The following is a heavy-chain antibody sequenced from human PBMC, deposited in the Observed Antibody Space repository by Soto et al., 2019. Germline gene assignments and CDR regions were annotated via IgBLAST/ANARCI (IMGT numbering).Heavy chain of an antibody. CDR3: AKLRAPFDI. J-gene: IGHJ3*02. CDR2: ISNSDGST. Sequence: EVQLLESGGGLVQPGGSLRLSCAASGFTFTSYDMSWVRQAPGKGLEWISTISNSDGSTYYADSVKGRFTISRDNSKNTLYLQMNSLRAEDTAVYYCAKLRAPFDIWGQGTMVTVSS. D-gene: IGHD4-17*01. CDR1: GFTFTSYD. V-gene: IGHV3-23*01.